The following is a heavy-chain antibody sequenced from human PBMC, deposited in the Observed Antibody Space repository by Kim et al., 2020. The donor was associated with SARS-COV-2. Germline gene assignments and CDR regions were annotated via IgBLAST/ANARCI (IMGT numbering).Heavy chain of an antibody. V-gene: IGHV4-39*01. CDR3: ARAGRRGWELLLHY. D-gene: IGHD1-26*01. CDR2: IYYSGST. Sequence: SETLSLTCTVSGGSISSSSYYWGWIRQPPGKGLEWIGSIYYSGSTYYNPSLKSRVTISVDTSKNQFSLKLSSVTAADTAVYYCARAGRRGWELLLHYWGQGPLVTVSS. J-gene: IGHJ4*02. CDR1: GGSISSSSYY.